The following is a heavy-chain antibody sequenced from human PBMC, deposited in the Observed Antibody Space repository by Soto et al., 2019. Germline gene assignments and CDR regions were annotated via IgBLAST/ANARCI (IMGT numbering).Heavy chain of an antibody. V-gene: IGHV1-69*13. J-gene: IGHJ3*02. CDR3: ARDSARSVRALDI. CDR2: IIPIFGTA. CDR1: GCTFSSYA. D-gene: IGHD2-8*01. Sequence: SVKVSCKASGCTFSSYAISWVRQAPGQGLEWMGGIIPIFGTANYAQKFQGRVTITADESTSTAYMELSSLRSEDTAVYYCARDSARSVRALDIWGKGPLVTVSS.